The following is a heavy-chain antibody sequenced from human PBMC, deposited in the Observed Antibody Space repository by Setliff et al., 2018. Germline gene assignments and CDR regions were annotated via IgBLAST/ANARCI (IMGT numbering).Heavy chain of an antibody. J-gene: IGHJ4*02. CDR1: GDTFSTYT. Sequence: ASVKVSCKASGDTFSTYTLSWARQAPGQGLEWMGRIIPVFRTATYAPKFQGRVTITADESTSTAYMEVSSLRSEDTAVFYCARDTRDRYDTSGHYLSLDSWGQGTLVTVSS. CDR3: ARDTRDRYDTSGHYLSLDS. CDR2: IIPVFRTA. V-gene: IGHV1-69*13. D-gene: IGHD3-22*01.